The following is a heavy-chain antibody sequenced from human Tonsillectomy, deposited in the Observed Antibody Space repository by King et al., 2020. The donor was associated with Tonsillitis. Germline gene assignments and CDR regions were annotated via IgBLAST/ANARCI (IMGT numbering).Heavy chain of an antibody. CDR3: AKGGIQLWLGWFDP. CDR2: ISWVRGSI. J-gene: IGHJ5*02. Sequence: VQLVESGGGLVQPGRSLRLSCAASGFTFEDYARHWVRPAPGKGLEWVSGISWVRGSIGYADSVKGRFTISRDNAKNSLYLQMNSLRAEDTALYYCAKGGIQLWLGWFDPWGQGTLVTVSS. CDR1: GFTFEDYA. V-gene: IGHV3-9*01. D-gene: IGHD5-18*01.